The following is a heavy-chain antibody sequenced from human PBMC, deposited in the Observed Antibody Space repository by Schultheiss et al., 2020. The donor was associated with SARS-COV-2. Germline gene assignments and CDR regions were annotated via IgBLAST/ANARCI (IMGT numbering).Heavy chain of an antibody. CDR3: VHKYDSSGYLYLIN. Sequence: ETLSLTCTVSGGSISSYYWSWIRQPPGKALEWLAHIFSNDEKSYSTSLKSRLTISKDTSKSQVVLTMTNMDPVDTATYYCVHKYDSSGYLYLINWGQGTRVTVSS. D-gene: IGHD3-22*01. CDR2: IFSNDEK. J-gene: IGHJ4*02. V-gene: IGHV2-26*01. CDR1: GGSISSYYW.